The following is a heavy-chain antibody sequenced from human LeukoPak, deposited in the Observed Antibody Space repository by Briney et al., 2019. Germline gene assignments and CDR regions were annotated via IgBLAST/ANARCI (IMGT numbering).Heavy chain of an antibody. J-gene: IGHJ4*02. CDR1: GFTFSSHG. Sequence: PGGSLRLSCAASGFTFSSHGMHWVRQAPGKGLEWVAVIWYDGSNKYYADSVKGRFTISRDNSKNTLYVQMSSLRAEDTAVYYCARSNNGGWGYCDYWGQGSLVTVSS. CDR2: IWYDGSNK. D-gene: IGHD3-16*01. V-gene: IGHV3-33*01. CDR3: ARSNNGGWGYCDY.